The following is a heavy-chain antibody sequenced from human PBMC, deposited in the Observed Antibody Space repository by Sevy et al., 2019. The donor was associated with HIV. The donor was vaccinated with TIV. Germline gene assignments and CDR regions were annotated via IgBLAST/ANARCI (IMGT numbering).Heavy chain of an antibody. CDR1: GGTFSSYA. CDR3: ARGGGQQLEGDV. D-gene: IGHD6-13*01. Sequence: ASVKVSCKASGGTFSSYAISWVRQAPGQGLEWMGGIIPIFGTANYAQKFQGRVTITADESTSTAYMELGSLGSEDTAVYYCARGGGQQLEGDVWGQGTTVTVSS. CDR2: IIPIFGTA. V-gene: IGHV1-69*13. J-gene: IGHJ6*02.